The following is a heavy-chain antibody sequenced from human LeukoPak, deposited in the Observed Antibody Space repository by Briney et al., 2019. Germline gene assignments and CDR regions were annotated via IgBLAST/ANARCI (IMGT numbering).Heavy chain of an antibody. CDR1: GYTFNSYA. V-gene: IGHV7-4-1*02. D-gene: IGHD4-23*01. J-gene: IGHJ6*02. CDR3: ARGIKRPHYGGPQEYYGMDV. Sequence: ASVKVSCKASGYTFNSYALNWVRHAPGQGLEWMGCINTNTENPTYAQGFTGRFVFSLDTSVSTAYLQISSLKAGDTAVYYCARGIKRPHYGGPQEYYGMDVWGQGTTVTVSS. CDR2: INTNTENP.